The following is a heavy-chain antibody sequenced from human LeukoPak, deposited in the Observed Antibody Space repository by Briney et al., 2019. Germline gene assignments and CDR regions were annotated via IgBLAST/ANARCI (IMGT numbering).Heavy chain of an antibody. V-gene: IGHV5-51*01. D-gene: IGHD4/OR15-4a*01. CDR3: ARHIEYGAWNPDY. Sequence: GQSLKIACKASGYRFTSYWIGCVRQMHRKGLEWLGLIYPYDSDTRYSPSFQGQVTISADKSISTAYLQWSNLKASDTAMYYCARHIEYGAWNPDYWGQGTLVTVSS. J-gene: IGHJ4*02. CDR2: IYPYDSDT. CDR1: GYRFTSYW.